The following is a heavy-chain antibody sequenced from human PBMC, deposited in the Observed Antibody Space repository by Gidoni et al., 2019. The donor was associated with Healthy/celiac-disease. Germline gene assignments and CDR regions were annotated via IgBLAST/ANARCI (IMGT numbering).Heavy chain of an antibody. CDR3: AGVLEWLSYGMDV. D-gene: IGHD3-3*01. CDR2: IDHSGST. V-gene: IGHV4-30-2*01. J-gene: IGHJ6*02. CDR1: GGSISSGGYS. Sequence: QLQLQESGSALAKPSQTLSLLCAVSGGSISSGGYSWSWIRQPPGKGLEWIGYIDHSGSTYYNPSLKSRYTISVDRSKNQFSLKLSSVTAADTAVYYCAGVLEWLSYGMDVWGQGTTVTVSS.